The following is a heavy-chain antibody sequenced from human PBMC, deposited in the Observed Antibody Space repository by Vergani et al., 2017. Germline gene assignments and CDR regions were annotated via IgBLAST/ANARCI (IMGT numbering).Heavy chain of an antibody. D-gene: IGHD3-9*01. CDR1: GFTFSACP. J-gene: IGHJ5*01. Sequence: EVQLLQSGGGVIQPGGSVRLSCAASGFTFSACPMTWVRQAPGKGLEWVSAISARDPSTYYADSVKGRFTISRDNSKNMLYLKMNSLRVEDTGVYYCARARCIETCYMSNWLDSWVQGTLVTVSS. CDR3: ARARCIETCYMSNWLDS. CDR2: ISARDPST. V-gene: IGHV3-23*01.